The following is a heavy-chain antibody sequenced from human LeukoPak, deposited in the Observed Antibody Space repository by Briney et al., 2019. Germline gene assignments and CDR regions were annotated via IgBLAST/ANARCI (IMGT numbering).Heavy chain of an antibody. Sequence: GGSLRLSCAASGFTFSDYYMSWIRQAPGKGLEWVSYISSSGSTIYYADSVKGRFTISRDNAKNSLYLQMNSLRAEDTAVYYCARNQGSSWFALYYCMDVWGQGTTVTVSS. CDR2: ISSSGSTI. CDR1: GFTFSDYY. CDR3: ARNQGSSWFALYYCMDV. J-gene: IGHJ6*02. V-gene: IGHV3-11*01. D-gene: IGHD6-13*01.